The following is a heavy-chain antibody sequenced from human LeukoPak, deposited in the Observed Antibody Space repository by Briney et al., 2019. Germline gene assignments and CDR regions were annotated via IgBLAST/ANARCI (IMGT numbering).Heavy chain of an antibody. CDR2: ISGSGGST. CDR3: AKVGSSWTGYYYGMDV. Sequence: GSLRLSCAASGLTFSSYAMSWVRQAPGKGLEWVSAISGSGGSTYYADSVKGRFTISRDNSKNTLYLQMNSLRAEDTAVYYCAKVGSSWTGYYYGMDVWGQGTTVTVSS. V-gene: IGHV3-23*01. CDR1: GLTFSSYA. D-gene: IGHD6-13*01. J-gene: IGHJ6*02.